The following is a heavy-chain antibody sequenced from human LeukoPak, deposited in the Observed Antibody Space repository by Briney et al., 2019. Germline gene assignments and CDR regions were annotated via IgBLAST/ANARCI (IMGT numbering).Heavy chain of an antibody. Sequence: SETLSLTCTVSGGSISSGSYYWSWIRQPPGKGLEWIGYISYSGSTNYNPSLKSRVTISLDTSKNQFSLRLSSVTAADTAVYYCARHFDGSGSQSMDVWGQGTTVTVSS. CDR1: GGSISSGSYY. CDR3: ARHFDGSGSQSMDV. CDR2: ISYSGST. V-gene: IGHV4-61*01. D-gene: IGHD3-10*01. J-gene: IGHJ6*02.